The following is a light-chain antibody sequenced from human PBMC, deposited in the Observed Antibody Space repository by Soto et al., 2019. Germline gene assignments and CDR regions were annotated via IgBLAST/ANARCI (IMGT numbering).Light chain of an antibody. J-gene: IGKJ5*01. CDR2: DAS. V-gene: IGKV3-11*01. CDR3: QQRSHWPSIT. CDR1: QPVSSY. Sequence: EIVLTQSPGTLSLSPGERATLSCRASQPVSSYLAWYQQKPGQDLRLLIYDASNRATGIPARFSGSGSGTDFPLTINSLEPEDSAVYYCQQRSHWPSITFGQGTRLE.